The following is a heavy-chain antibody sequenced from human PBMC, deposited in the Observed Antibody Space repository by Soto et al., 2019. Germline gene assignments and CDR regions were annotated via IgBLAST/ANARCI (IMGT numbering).Heavy chain of an antibody. CDR3: AKDLGRYYFDY. CDR2: ISYDGSNK. Sequence: LRLSCAASGFTFSSYAMHWVRQAPGKGLEWVAVISYDGSNKYYADSVKGRFTISRDNSKNTLYLQMNSLRAEDTAVYYCAKDLGRYYFDYWGQGTLLTVSS. D-gene: IGHD3-16*01. V-gene: IGHV3-30*04. J-gene: IGHJ4*02. CDR1: GFTFSSYA.